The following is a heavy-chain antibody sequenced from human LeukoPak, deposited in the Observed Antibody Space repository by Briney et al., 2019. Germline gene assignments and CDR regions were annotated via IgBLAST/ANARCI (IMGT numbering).Heavy chain of an antibody. V-gene: IGHV3-23*01. CDR2: ITSSGASA. CDR3: VKDQDLYSTTWYLFED. Sequence: PGGSLRLSCVAYGFTFSSYAMTWVRQAPGKGLEWVSGITSSGASAYYAASVKGRFTVSRDNSENTLYLQINNLSAEDSGTYYCVKDQDLYSTTWYLFEDWGQGTLVTVSS. CDR1: GFTFSSYA. J-gene: IGHJ4*02. D-gene: IGHD1-1*01.